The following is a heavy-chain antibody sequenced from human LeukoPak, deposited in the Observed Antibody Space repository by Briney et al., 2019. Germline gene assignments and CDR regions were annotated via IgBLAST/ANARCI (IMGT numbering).Heavy chain of an antibody. Sequence: PGGSLRLSCAASGFTFSSYWMSWVRQAPGKGLEWVANIKQDGSEKYYVDSVKGRFTISRDNAKNSLYLQMNSLRAEDTAVYYCARGHKKRQQLSYGDYWGQGTLVTVSS. CDR3: ARGHKKRQQLSYGDY. D-gene: IGHD6-13*01. V-gene: IGHV3-7*01. CDR2: IKQDGSEK. CDR1: GFTFSSYW. J-gene: IGHJ4*02.